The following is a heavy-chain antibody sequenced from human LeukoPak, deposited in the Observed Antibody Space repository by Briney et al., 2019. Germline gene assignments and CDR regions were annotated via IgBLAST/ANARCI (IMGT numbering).Heavy chain of an antibody. D-gene: IGHD3-22*01. CDR1: GGSISSGGYY. Sequence: SETLSLTCTVSGGSISSGGYYWSWIRQPPGKGLEWIGEINHSGSTNYNPSLKSRVTISVDTSKNQFSLKLSSVTAADTAVYYCARMRITMIVVVITRRGAFDIWGQGTMVTVSS. CDR3: ARMRITMIVVVITRRGAFDI. J-gene: IGHJ3*02. CDR2: INHSGST. V-gene: IGHV4-39*07.